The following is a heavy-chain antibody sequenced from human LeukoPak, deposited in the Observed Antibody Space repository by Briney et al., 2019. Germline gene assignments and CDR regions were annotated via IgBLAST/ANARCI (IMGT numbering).Heavy chain of an antibody. CDR1: GGSISSGGYS. CDR2: IYHSGST. D-gene: IGHD6-13*01. Sequence: SQTLSLTCAVSGGSISSGGYSWSWIRQPPGKGLEWIGYIYHSGSTYYNPSLKSRVTISVDRSKNQFSLKLSPVTAADTAVYYCASFRDIAAAGYFDYWGQGTLVTVSS. J-gene: IGHJ4*02. V-gene: IGHV4-30-2*01. CDR3: ASFRDIAAAGYFDY.